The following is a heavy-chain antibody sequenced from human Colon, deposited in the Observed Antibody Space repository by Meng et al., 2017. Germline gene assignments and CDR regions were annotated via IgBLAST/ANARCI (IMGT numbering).Heavy chain of an antibody. Sequence: QVQLQESGPGLVKPSESLSLTCPVSGGSFDSYHWNWIRQPPGEAPEWIGNIDYTGSTNYNPSFKSRVTISVDTSKSQFSLRMTSMTAADTAVYYCARGYWFDPWGQGNRVPFGS. V-gene: IGHV4-59*01. CDR1: GGSFDSYH. CDR2: IDYTGST. J-gene: IGHJ5*02. CDR3: ARGYWFDP.